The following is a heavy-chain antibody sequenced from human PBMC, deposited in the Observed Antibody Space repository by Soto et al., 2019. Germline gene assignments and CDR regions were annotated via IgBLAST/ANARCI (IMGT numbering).Heavy chain of an antibody. CDR2: ISSSGDII. V-gene: IGHV3-11*01. CDR1: GSTFSDYD. D-gene: IGHD3-22*01. Sequence: LRLSCAASGSTFSDYDMIWIPQAPWKGLEWVSYISSSGDIIYYTESMKGRFTISRDNAKNSLYVEMNNLRAEDTAVYYCARDLGYYDSSGYLDYWGQGTLVTVSS. J-gene: IGHJ4*02. CDR3: ARDLGYYDSSGYLDY.